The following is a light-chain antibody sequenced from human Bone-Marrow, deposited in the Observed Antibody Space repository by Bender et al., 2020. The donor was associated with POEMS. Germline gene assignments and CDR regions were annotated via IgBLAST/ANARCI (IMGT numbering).Light chain of an antibody. CDR2: GNN. V-gene: IGLV1-40*01. Sequence: QSVLTQPPSVSGAPGQRVTFSCTGSSSNIGAGYDVHWYQQVPGTAPKLLIYGNNNRPSGVPDRFSGSKSGNTASLTVSGLQAEDEADYYCCSYVRSRSDWVFGGGTKLTVL. CDR1: SSNIGAGYD. J-gene: IGLJ3*02. CDR3: CSYVRSRSDWV.